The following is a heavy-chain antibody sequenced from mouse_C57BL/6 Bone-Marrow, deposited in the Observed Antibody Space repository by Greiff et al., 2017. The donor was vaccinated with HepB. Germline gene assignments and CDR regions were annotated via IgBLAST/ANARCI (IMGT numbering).Heavy chain of an antibody. Sequence: VQLQQSGAELVRPGASVKLSCTASGFNIKDDYMHWVKQRPEQGLEWIGWIDPENGDTEYASKFQGKATITAETSPNTAYLQLSSLTSEDTALYYCTTYYVSSYWYFDVWGTGTTVTVSP. CDR3: TTYYVSSYWYFDV. V-gene: IGHV14-4*01. CDR1: GFNIKDDY. D-gene: IGHD1-1*01. J-gene: IGHJ1*03. CDR2: IDPENGDT.